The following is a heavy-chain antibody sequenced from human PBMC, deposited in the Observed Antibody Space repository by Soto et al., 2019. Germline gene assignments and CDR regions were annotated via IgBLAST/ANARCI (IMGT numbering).Heavy chain of an antibody. CDR3: TRVGGSAGDYYYYGMDV. V-gene: IGHV3-49*04. CDR2: IRSKAYGGTT. CDR1: GFTFGDYA. J-gene: IGHJ6*01. D-gene: IGHD6-25*01. Sequence: GGSLRLSCTASGFTFGDYAMSWVRQAPGKGLEWVGFIRSKAYGGTTEYAASVKGRFTISRDDSKSIAYLQMNSLKTEDTAVYYCTRVGGSAGDYYYYGMDVWGPGTTVTVSS.